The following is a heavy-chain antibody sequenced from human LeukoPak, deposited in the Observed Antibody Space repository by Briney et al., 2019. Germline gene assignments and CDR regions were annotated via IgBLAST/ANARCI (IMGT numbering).Heavy chain of an antibody. CDR1: GFTFSSYS. CDR3: ARDLGSATISFDY. V-gene: IGHV3-21*01. CDR2: ISSSSSYI. J-gene: IGHJ4*02. D-gene: IGHD5-12*01. Sequence: PGGSLRLSCAASGFTFSSYSMNWVRQAPGKGLEWVSSISSSSSYIYYADSVKGRFTISRDNAKNSLYLQMNSLRAEDTAVYYCARDLGSATISFDYWGQGTLVTVSS.